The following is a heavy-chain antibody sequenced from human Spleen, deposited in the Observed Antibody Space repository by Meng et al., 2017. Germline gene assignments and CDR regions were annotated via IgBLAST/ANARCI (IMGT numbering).Heavy chain of an antibody. J-gene: IGHJ4*02. V-gene: IGHV1-69*01. CDR1: GYTFPDDW. CDR2: IIPIFGTA. D-gene: IGHD1-1*01. CDR3: AVLEGG. Sequence: QVQLVQSGAEVKKPGASVKVSCKASGYTFPDDWLHWVRRAPGQGLEWMGGIIPIFGTANYAQKFQGRVTITADESTSTAYMEMRSLTSDDTAVYYCAVLEGGWGQGTLVTVSS.